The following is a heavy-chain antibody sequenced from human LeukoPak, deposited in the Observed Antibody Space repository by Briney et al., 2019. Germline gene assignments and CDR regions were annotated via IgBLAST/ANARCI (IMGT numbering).Heavy chain of an antibody. J-gene: IGHJ4*02. D-gene: IGHD2-21*01. V-gene: IGHV3-30*18. CDR3: AKDNVALFDY. CDR1: GFTFSSYG. CDR2: ISYDGSNK. Sequence: GGSLRLSCAASGFTFSSYGMHWVRQAPGKGLEWVAVISYDGSNKYYADSVKGRFTISRDNSKNTLYLQMNSLRAEDTAVYYCAKDNVALFDYWGQGTPVTVSS.